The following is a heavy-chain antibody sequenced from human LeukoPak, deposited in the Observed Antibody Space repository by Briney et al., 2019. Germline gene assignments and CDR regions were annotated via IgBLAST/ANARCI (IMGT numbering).Heavy chain of an antibody. Sequence: SVKVSCKSSGGTFSSYAISWVRQAPGQGLEWMGGIIPIFGTANYAQKFQGRVTITGDESTSTAYMELSSLRSEDTAVYYCARGELTMVRGSMAPYYMDVWGKGTTVTISS. CDR2: IIPIFGTA. CDR1: GGTFSSYA. D-gene: IGHD3-10*01. J-gene: IGHJ6*03. CDR3: ARGELTMVRGSMAPYYMDV. V-gene: IGHV1-69*13.